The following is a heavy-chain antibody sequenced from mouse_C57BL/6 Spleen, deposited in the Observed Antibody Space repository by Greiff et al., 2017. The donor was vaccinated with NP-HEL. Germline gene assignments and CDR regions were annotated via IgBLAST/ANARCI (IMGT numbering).Heavy chain of an antibody. J-gene: IGHJ1*03. V-gene: IGHV5-4*03. D-gene: IGHD2-1*01. CDR3: ARYGLYGNYGYFDV. CDR2: ISDGGSYT. CDR1: GFTFSSYA. Sequence: EVKLVESGGGLVKPGGSLKLSCAASGFTFSSYAMSWVRQTPEKRLEWVATISDGGSYTYYPDNVKGRFTISRDNAKNNLYLQMSHLKSEDTAMYYCARYGLYGNYGYFDVWGTGTTVTVSS.